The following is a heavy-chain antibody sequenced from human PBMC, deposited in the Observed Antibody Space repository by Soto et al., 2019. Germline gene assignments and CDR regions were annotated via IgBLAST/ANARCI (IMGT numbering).Heavy chain of an antibody. CDR3: ARGEQYSGRIFDY. Sequence: SQTLSLTGAITGDSVSSNSAGWSWVRQSPSRGLEWLGRTYYRSKWYYEYAVSVRGRITINPDTSKNQYSLQLNSVTPEDTAVYFCARGEQYSGRIFDYWGQGSLVT. CDR2: TYYRSKWYY. D-gene: IGHD1-26*01. CDR1: GDSVSSNSAG. V-gene: IGHV6-1*01. J-gene: IGHJ4*01.